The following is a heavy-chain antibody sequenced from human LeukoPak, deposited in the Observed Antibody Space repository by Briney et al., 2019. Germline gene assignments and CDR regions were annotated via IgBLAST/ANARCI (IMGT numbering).Heavy chain of an antibody. CDR2: ISGSGDRT. J-gene: IGHJ4*02. CDR3: ARSTVTVAAAGIDY. CDR1: GFPFSSYA. V-gene: IGHV3-23*01. D-gene: IGHD6-13*01. Sequence: GGSLRLSCAASGFPFSSYALGWVRQPPGKGLEWLSAISGSGDRTYYADPVRGRFTISRDGSRNTLFLQMNSLRVEDTAVYYCARSTVTVAAAGIDYWGQGTLVTVSS.